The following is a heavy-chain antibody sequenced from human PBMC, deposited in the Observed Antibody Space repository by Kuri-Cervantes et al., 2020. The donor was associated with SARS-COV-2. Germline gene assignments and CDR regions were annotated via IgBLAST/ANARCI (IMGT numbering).Heavy chain of an antibody. D-gene: IGHD5-18*01. V-gene: IGHV4-34*01. CDR1: GGSFSGYY. CDR3: ARGRRGYSYLAADV. CDR2: INHSGST. J-gene: IGHJ6*04. Sequence: SETLSLTCVVYGGSFSGYYWSWIRQPPGKGLEWIGEINHSGSTNYNPSLKSRVTISVDTSKNQFSLKLSSVTAADAAVYYCARGRRGYSYLAADVWGKGTTVTVSS.